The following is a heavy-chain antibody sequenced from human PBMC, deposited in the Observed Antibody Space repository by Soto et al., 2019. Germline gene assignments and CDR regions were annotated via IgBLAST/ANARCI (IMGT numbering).Heavy chain of an antibody. CDR2: MNPNSGNT. J-gene: IGHJ3*02. Sequence: GASVKVSCKASGYTFTSYDINWVRQATGQGLEWTGWMNPNSGNTGYAQKFQGRVTMTRYTSISTAYMELSSLRSEDTAVYYCARPPIAVANDAFDIWGQGTMVTVSS. CDR1: GYTFTSYD. CDR3: ARPPIAVANDAFDI. V-gene: IGHV1-8*01. D-gene: IGHD6-19*01.